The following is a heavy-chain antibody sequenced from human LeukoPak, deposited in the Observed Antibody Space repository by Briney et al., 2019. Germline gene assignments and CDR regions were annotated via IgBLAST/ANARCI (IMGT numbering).Heavy chain of an antibody. J-gene: IGHJ1*01. CDR2: INHSGST. CDR1: GGSFSDYY. D-gene: IGHD3-22*01. V-gene: IGHV4-34*01. CDR3: AYSSGYQQK. Sequence: PSETLSLTCAVYGGSFSDYYWSWIRQPPGKGLEWIGEINHSGSTNYNPPLKSRVTISVDTSKNHFSLKLSSVTAADTAVYYCAYSSGYQQKWGQGTLLTVCS.